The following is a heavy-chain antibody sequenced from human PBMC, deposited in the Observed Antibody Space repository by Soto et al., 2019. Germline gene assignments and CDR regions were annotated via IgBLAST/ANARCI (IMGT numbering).Heavy chain of an antibody. CDR2: IYYSGRT. V-gene: IGHV4-31*03. CDR1: GVSISSGGYY. CDR3: VSVIGGDSEYYFDF. J-gene: IGHJ4*02. Sequence: SETLSLTCTVSGVSISSGGYYWSWIRQHPGKGLEWIGNIYYSGRTYYNPSLKSRVILSVDTSKNHFSLTLRSVTAADSAMYYCVSVIGGDSEYYFDFWGQGALVTVSS. D-gene: IGHD2-21*02.